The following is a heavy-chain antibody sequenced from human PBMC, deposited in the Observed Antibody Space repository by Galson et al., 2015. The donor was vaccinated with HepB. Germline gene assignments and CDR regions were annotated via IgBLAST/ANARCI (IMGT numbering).Heavy chain of an antibody. CDR2: INSDGSST. CDR1: GFTFSGYW. V-gene: IGHV3-74*01. J-gene: IGHJ5*02. D-gene: IGHD6-6*01. CDR3: ARGTLKAMYSSWRFDP. Sequence: SLRLSCAASGFTFSGYWMHWVRQAPGKGLVWVSRINSDGSSTSYADSVKGRFTISRDNAKNTLYLQMNSLRAEDTAVYYCARGTLKAMYSSWRFDPWGQGTLVTVSS.